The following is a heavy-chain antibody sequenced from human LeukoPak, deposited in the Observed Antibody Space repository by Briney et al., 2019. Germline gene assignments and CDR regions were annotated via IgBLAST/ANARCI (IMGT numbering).Heavy chain of an antibody. D-gene: IGHD6-13*01. CDR1: GGSISSGSYY. V-gene: IGHV4-61*02. CDR2: IYTSGST. Sequence: PSETLSLTCTVSGGSISSGSYYWSWIRQPAGKGLEWIGRIYTSGSTNYNPSLKSRVTISVDTSKNQFSLKLSSVTAADTAVYYCARDIIAAAGTGEWGQGTLVTVSS. J-gene: IGHJ4*02. CDR3: ARDIIAAAGTGE.